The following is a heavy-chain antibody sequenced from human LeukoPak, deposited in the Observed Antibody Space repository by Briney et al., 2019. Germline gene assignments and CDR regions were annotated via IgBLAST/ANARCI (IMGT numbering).Heavy chain of an antibody. Sequence: PSETLSLTCTVSGGSISSYHWSWIRQPPGKGLEWIGYIYYSGSTNYNPSLKSRVTISVDTSKNQFSLKLSSVTAADTAVYYCARCPKGYGSGSYYPDYWGQGTLVTVSS. D-gene: IGHD3-10*01. CDR2: IYYSGST. J-gene: IGHJ4*02. V-gene: IGHV4-59*01. CDR3: ARCPKGYGSGSYYPDY. CDR1: GGSISSYH.